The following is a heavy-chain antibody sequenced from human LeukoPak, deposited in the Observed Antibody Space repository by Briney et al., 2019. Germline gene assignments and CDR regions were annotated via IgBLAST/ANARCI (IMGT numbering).Heavy chain of an antibody. D-gene: IGHD3-22*01. Sequence: PGGSLRLSCAASGFTFSSYAMSWVRQAPGKGLEWVAVIWYDGSNKYYADSVKGRFTISRDNSKNTLYLQMNSLRAEDTAVYYCARNYYDSSGYYPDAFDIWGQGTMVTVSS. CDR3: ARNYYDSSGYYPDAFDI. V-gene: IGHV3-33*08. CDR2: IWYDGSNK. J-gene: IGHJ3*02. CDR1: GFTFSSYA.